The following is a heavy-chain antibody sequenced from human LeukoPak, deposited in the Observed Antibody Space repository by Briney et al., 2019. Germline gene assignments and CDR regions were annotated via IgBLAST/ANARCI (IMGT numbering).Heavy chain of an antibody. D-gene: IGHD2-15*01. J-gene: IGHJ4*02. Sequence: GGSLRLSCAASGFTFSGYGMHWVRQAPGKGLEWVAVISYDGSNKYYADSVKGRFTISRDNSKNTLYLQMNSLRAEDTAVYYCAKLLIDFDYWGQGTLVTVSS. CDR3: AKLLIDFDY. CDR2: ISYDGSNK. V-gene: IGHV3-30*18. CDR1: GFTFSGYG.